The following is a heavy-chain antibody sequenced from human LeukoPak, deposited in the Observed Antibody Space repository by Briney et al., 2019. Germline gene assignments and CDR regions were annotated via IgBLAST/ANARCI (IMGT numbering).Heavy chain of an antibody. CDR2: IIPIFGTA. D-gene: IGHD1-26*01. V-gene: IGHV1-69*13. CDR3: ARDRYQSGSYVRYFDY. J-gene: IGHJ4*02. CDR1: GYSFPSYG. Sequence: SVKVSCKASGYSFPSYGISWVRQAPGQGLEWMGGIIPIFGTANYAQKFQGRVTITADESTSTAYMELSSLRSEDTAVYYCARDRYQSGSYVRYFDYWGQGTLVTVSS.